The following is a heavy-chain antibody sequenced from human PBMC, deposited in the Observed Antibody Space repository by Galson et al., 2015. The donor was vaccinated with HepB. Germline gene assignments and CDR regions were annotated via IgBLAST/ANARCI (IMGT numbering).Heavy chain of an antibody. CDR1: GFTFSDAW. V-gene: IGHV3-15*01. D-gene: IGHD6-19*01. Sequence: SLRLSCAASGFTFSDAWMSWVRQAPGKGLEWIGFIKVKGDGGTTDYAAPVKGRFTISRDDSKNTLYLQMDSLKTEDTAVYYCTTALGSGWYARWGQGIPVTVSS. CDR2: IKVKGDGGTT. J-gene: IGHJ4*02. CDR3: TTALGSGWYAR.